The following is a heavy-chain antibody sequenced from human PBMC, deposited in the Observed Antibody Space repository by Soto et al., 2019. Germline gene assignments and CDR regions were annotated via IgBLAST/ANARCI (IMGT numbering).Heavy chain of an antibody. J-gene: IGHJ6*02. CDR1: GGSISSGGYY. D-gene: IGHD6-19*01. CDR3: ARGVKQWLYYGMDV. V-gene: IGHV4-31*03. CDR2: IYYSGST. Sequence: SETLSLTCTVSGGSISSGGYYWSWIRQHPGKGLEWIGYIYYSGSTYYNPSLKSRVTISVDTSKNQFSLKLSSVTAADTAVYYCARGVKQWLYYGMDVWGQGTTVTVSS.